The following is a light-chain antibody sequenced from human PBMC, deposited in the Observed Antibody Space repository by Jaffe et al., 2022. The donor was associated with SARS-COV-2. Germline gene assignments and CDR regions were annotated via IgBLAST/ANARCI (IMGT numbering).Light chain of an antibody. V-gene: IGLV3-25*03. Sequence: SYELTQPPSVSVSPGQTARITCSADTLAKQYAYWYQQKPGQAPVLVIYKDSERPSGIPERFSGSSSGTTVTLIISGVQAEDEAEYYCQSGDSSGTYQFGGGTKVTVL. CDR1: TLAKQY. J-gene: IGLJ3*02. CDR2: KDS. CDR3: QSGDSSGTYQ.